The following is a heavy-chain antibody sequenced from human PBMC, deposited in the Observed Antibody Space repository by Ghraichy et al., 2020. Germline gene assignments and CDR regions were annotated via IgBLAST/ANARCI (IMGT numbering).Heavy chain of an antibody. D-gene: IGHD3-10*01. J-gene: IGHJ6*02. Sequence: ASVKVSCKASGYTFTSYGISWVRQAPGQGLEWMGWISTYNGNTNYAQKLQGRVTMTTDTSTSTAYMELRSLRSDDTAVYYCARAGRTSGISGSYVTYYYGMDVWGQGTTVTVSS. V-gene: IGHV1-18*01. CDR3: ARAGRTSGISGSYVTYYYGMDV. CDR2: ISTYNGNT. CDR1: GYTFTSYG.